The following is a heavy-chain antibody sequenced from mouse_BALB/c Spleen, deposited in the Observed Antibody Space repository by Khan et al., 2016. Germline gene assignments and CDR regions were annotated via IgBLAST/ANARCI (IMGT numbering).Heavy chain of an antibody. J-gene: IGHJ2*01. Sequence: EVELVESGGGLVKPGGSLKLSCAASGFTFSSYTMSWVRQTPEKRLEWVATISSGGNYTYYPDSVKGRLTISRDNAKSTLYLQMSSLKSEDTAVYCCTRGNYFDYWGQGTTLTVSS. CDR1: GFTFSSYT. CDR3: TRGNYFDY. V-gene: IGHV5-6-4*01. CDR2: ISSGGNYT.